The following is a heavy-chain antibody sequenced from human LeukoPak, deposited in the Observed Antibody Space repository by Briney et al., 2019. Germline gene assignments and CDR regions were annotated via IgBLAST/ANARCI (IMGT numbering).Heavy chain of an antibody. J-gene: IGHJ3*02. CDR2: IYPGDSDT. CDR1: GYSFTSYW. CDR3: ARRRLEATDAFDI. D-gene: IGHD1-26*01. V-gene: IGHV5-51*01. Sequence: GESLKISCKASGYSFTSYWIGWVRQMPGKGLEWMGIIYPGDSDTSYSPSFQGQVTISADKSISTAYLQWCSLKASDTAMYYCARRRLEATDAFDIWGQGTMVTVSS.